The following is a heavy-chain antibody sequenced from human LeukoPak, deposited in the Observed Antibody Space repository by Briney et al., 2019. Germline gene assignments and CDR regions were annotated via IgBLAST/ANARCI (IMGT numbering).Heavy chain of an antibody. J-gene: IGHJ5*02. D-gene: IGHD3-16*01. CDR1: GYSFTSYW. V-gene: IGHV5-51*01. CDR2: IYPGDSDT. Sequence: GESLKISCKGSGYSFTSYWIGWVRQMPGKGLEWKGIIYPGDSDTRYSPSFQGQVTISADKSISTAYLQWSSLKASDTAMYYCARHGSSFWGGRGTWFDPWGQGTLVTVSS. CDR3: ARHGSSFWGGRGTWFDP.